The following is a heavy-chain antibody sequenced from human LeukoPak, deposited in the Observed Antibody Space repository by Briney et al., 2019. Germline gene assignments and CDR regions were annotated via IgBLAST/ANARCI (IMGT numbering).Heavy chain of an antibody. Sequence: SQTLSLTCTVSGGSISSGSYYWSWIRQPAGKGLEWIGRIYTSGSTNYNPSLKSRVTISVDTSKNQFSLKLSSVTAADTAVYYCARDEEDDYGDLRADTFDIWGQGTMVTVSS. V-gene: IGHV4-61*02. J-gene: IGHJ3*02. CDR3: ARDEEDDYGDLRADTFDI. D-gene: IGHD4-17*01. CDR2: IYTSGST. CDR1: GGSISSGSYY.